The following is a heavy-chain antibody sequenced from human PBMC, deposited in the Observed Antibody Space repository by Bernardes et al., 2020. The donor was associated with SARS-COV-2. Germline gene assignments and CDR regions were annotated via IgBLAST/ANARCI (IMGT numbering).Heavy chain of an antibody. CDR1: GFTFSSYS. D-gene: IGHD3-22*01. CDR3: ARVSYYGSSANAFDI. V-gene: IGHV3-48*01. CDR2: ISSTGSI. Sequence: GGSLRLSCAASGFTFSSYSLNWVRQAPGKGLEWISYISSTGSIYYADSARGRFTISRDNAKNSLYLQMNGLRAEDTAVYYCARVSYYGSSANAFDIWGQGTMVTVSS. J-gene: IGHJ3*02.